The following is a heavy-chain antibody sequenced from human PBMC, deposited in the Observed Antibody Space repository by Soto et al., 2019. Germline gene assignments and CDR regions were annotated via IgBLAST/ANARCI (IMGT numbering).Heavy chain of an antibody. D-gene: IGHD3-3*01. CDR2: ISAYNGNT. V-gene: IGHV1-18*01. J-gene: IGHJ4*02. CDR3: ARLGKITIFGVVQYYFDY. Sequence: WASVKVSCKASGYTFTSYGISWVRQAPGQGLERMGWISAYNGNTNYAQKLQGRVTMTTDTSTSTAYMELRSLRSDDTAVYYCARLGKITIFGVVQYYFDYWGQGTLVTVSS. CDR1: GYTFTSYG.